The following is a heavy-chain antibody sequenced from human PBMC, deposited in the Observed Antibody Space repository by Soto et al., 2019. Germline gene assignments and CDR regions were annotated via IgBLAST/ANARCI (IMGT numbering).Heavy chain of an antibody. D-gene: IGHD5-12*01. CDR3: ARPREYKDGYNLYFQH. CDR2: IIPIFGTA. J-gene: IGHJ1*01. Sequence: SVKVSCKASGGTFSSYAISLVRQAPGQGLEWMGGIIPIFGTANYAQKFQGRVTITADESTSTAYMELSSLRSEDTAVYYCARPREYKDGYNLYFQHWGQGTLVTVSS. V-gene: IGHV1-69*13. CDR1: GGTFSSYA.